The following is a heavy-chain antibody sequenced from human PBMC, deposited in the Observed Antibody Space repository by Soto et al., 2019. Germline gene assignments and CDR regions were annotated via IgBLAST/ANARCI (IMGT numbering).Heavy chain of an antibody. CDR2: INPSGGST. J-gene: IGHJ6*03. CDR1: GYTFTSYY. CDR3: ARDRGVITFGGVIDPGYYYYMDV. V-gene: IGHV1-46*03. Sequence: WASVKVSCKASGYTFTSYYMHWVRQAPRQGLEWMGIINPSGGSTSYAQKFQGRVTMTRDTSTSTVYMELSSLRSEDTAVYYCARDRGVITFGGVIDPGYYYYMDVWGKGTTVTVSS. D-gene: IGHD3-16*02.